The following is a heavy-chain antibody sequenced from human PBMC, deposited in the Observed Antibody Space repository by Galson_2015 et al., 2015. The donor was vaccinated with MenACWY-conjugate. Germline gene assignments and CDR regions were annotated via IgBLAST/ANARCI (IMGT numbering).Heavy chain of an antibody. CDR1: GFTVSSNY. CDR3: ARDLIVVPMDQDAFDI. CDR2: IYSGGST. Sequence: SLRLSCAASGFTVSSNYMSWVRQAPGKGLEWVSVIYSGGSTYYADSVKGRFTISRDNSKNTLYLQMNSLRAEDTAVYYCARDLIVVPMDQDAFDIWGQGTMVTVSS. D-gene: IGHD5-12*01. J-gene: IGHJ3*02. V-gene: IGHV3-66*01.